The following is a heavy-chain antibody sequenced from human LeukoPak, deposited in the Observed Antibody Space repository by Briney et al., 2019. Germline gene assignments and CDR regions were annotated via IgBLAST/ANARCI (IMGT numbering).Heavy chain of an antibody. J-gene: IGHJ5*02. CDR2: IYPGDSDT. V-gene: IGHV5-51*01. CDR1: GSRFTSYW. CDR3: ARQHIGRVNWFDP. Sequence: GGSLQISCKGSGSRFTSYWIGWVRQMPGKGLEWMGIIYPGDSDTRYSPSFQGQVTISADKSISTAYLQWSSLKASDTAMYYCARQHIGRVNWFDPWGQGTLVTVSS. D-gene: IGHD2-21*01.